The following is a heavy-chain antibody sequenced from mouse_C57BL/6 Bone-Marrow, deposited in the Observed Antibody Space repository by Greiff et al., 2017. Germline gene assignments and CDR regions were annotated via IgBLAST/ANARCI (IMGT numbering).Heavy chain of an antibody. CDR1: GYTFTSYW. Sequence: QVQLQQPGAELVKPGASVQMSCKASGYTFTSYWITWVKQRPGQGLAWIGDIYPGRGSTNYNEKFKSKATLTVDTSSSTAYMQLSSLTSEDSAVYYGARPYYSNDYDFDVWGTGTTVTVSS. D-gene: IGHD2-5*01. CDR3: ARPYYSNDYDFDV. J-gene: IGHJ1*03. V-gene: IGHV1-55*01. CDR2: IYPGRGST.